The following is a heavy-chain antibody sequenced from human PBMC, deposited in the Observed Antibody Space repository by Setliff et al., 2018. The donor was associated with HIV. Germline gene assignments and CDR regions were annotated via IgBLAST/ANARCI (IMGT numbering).Heavy chain of an antibody. D-gene: IGHD4-17*01. CDR3: ARWMGRPDVSDYGDYVDY. V-gene: IGHV1-18*01. CDR1: GYTFTSYG. CDR2: ISAYNGNT. Sequence: ASVKVSCKASGYTFTSYGISWVRQAPGQGLEWLGWISAYNGNTNYAQKLQGRVTMTTDTSTSTDYMELRSLRSDDTAVYYCARWMGRPDVSDYGDYVDYWGQGTLVTVSS. J-gene: IGHJ4*02.